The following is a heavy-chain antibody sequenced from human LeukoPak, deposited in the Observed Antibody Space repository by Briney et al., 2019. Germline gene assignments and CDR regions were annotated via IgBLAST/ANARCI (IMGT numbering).Heavy chain of an antibody. D-gene: IGHD6-19*01. Sequence: SETLSLTCIVSGGSLSGSGYYWGWIRQPPGKGLEWIGSIHYSGTTYYNPSLKSRVTISVDTSKNQFSLKLSSVTAADTAVYYCALGQWLVESGDAFGIWGQGTMVTVSS. V-gene: IGHV4-39*07. CDR2: IHYSGTT. CDR1: GGSLSGSGYY. CDR3: ALGQWLVESGDAFGI. J-gene: IGHJ3*02.